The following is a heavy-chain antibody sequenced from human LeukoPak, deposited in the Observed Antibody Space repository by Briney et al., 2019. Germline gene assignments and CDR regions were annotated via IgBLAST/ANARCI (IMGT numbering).Heavy chain of an antibody. CDR1: GYTFTSYG. D-gene: IGHD3-3*01. V-gene: IGHV1-18*01. CDR2: ISSYNGNT. Sequence: VASVKVSCKASGYTFTSYGISWVRQAPGQGLEWMGWISSYNGNTNYAQKLQGRVSMTTDTSTSTAYMELRSLRSDDTAVYYCARDPTKYFWSAYNPFDYWGQGTLVTVSS. CDR3: ARDPTKYFWSAYNPFDY. J-gene: IGHJ4*02.